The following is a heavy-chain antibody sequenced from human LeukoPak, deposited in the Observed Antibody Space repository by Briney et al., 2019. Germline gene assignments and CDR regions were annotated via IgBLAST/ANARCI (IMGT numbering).Heavy chain of an antibody. CDR3: ARGTRDHGEETIDY. J-gene: IGHJ4*02. CDR2: IIPIFGIA. D-gene: IGHD1-14*01. V-gene: IGHV1-69*04. CDR1: GGTFSSYA. Sequence: GASVKVSCKASGGTFSSYAISWVRQAPGQGLEWMGRIIPIFGIANYAQKFQGRVTITADKSTSTAYMELSSLRSEDTAVYYCARGTRDHGEETIDYWGQGTLVTVSS.